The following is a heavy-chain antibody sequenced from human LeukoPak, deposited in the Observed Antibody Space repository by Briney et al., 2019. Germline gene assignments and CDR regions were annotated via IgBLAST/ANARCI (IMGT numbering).Heavy chain of an antibody. J-gene: IGHJ4*02. Sequence: KPSETLSLTCAVYGGSFSGYYWSWIRQPPGKGLEWIGEINHSGSTNYNPSLKSRVTISVDTSKNQFSLKLSSVTAADTAVYYCARGKGYLYGILTGYYLDYWGQGTLVTVSS. D-gene: IGHD3-9*01. CDR2: INHSGST. CDR1: GGSFSGYY. CDR3: ARGKGYLYGILTGYYLDY. V-gene: IGHV4-34*01.